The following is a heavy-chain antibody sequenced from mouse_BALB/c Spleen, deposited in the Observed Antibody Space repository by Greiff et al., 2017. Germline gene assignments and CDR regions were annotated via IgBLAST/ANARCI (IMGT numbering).Heavy chain of an antibody. CDR2: ISSGGSYT. D-gene: IGHD2-10*01. V-gene: IGHV5-6*01. CDR3: ARHPSYGNYFAY. Sequence: EVHLVESGGDLVKPGGSLKLSCAASGFTFSSYGMSWVRQTPDKRLEWVATISSGGSYTYYPDSVKGRFTISRDNAKNTLYLQMSSLKSEDTAMYYCARHPSYGNYFAYWGQGTLVTVSA. CDR1: GFTFSSYG. J-gene: IGHJ3*01.